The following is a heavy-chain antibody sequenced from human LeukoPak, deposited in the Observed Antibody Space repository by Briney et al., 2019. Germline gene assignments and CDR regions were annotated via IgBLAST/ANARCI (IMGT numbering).Heavy chain of an antibody. D-gene: IGHD1-26*01. CDR2: ISGSGGST. Sequence: GGSLRLSCAASGFTFSSYAMSWVRQAPGKGLEWVSAISGSGGSTYYADSVKGRFTISRDNSKNTLYLQMNGLRVEDTAVYYCARGRSGSYHVGFDYWGQGTLVTVSS. CDR1: GFTFSSYA. J-gene: IGHJ4*02. CDR3: ARGRSGSYHVGFDY. V-gene: IGHV3-23*01.